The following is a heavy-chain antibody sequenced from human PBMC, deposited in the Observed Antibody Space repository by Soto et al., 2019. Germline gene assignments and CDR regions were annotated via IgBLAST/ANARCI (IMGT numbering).Heavy chain of an antibody. J-gene: IGHJ6*02. D-gene: IGHD3-16*01. CDR2: ISYDGSNK. CDR1: GFTFSSYA. CDR3: ARDGGVTGAYYYYYYGMDV. Sequence: HPGGSLRLSCAASGFTFSSYAMHWVRQAPGKGLEWVAVISYDGSNKYYADSVKGRFTISRDNSKNTLYLQMNSLRAEDTAVYYCARDGGVTGAYYYYYYGMDVWGQGTTVTVSS. V-gene: IGHV3-30-3*01.